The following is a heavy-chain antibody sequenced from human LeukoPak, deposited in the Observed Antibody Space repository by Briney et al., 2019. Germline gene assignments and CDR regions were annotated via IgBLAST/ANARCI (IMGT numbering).Heavy chain of an antibody. V-gene: IGHV1-18*01. CDR1: GYTFTSYG. CDR2: ISGYNGNT. J-gene: IGHJ5*02. Sequence: ASVKVSCKASGYTFTSYGISWVRQAPGQGLEWMGWISGYNGNTNYAQKFQGRVTLTRDMSTSTDYLEPSSLRSEDTAVYYCARDNSVRDEAWWFNPWGQGTLVTVSS. D-gene: IGHD5-24*01. CDR3: ARDNSVRDEAWWFNP.